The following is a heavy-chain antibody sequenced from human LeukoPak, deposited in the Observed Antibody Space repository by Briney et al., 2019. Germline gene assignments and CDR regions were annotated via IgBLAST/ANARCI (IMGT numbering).Heavy chain of an antibody. CDR1: GGSISSGSYY. CDR2: IYTSGST. Sequence: SETLPLTCTVSGGSISSGSYYWSWIRQPAGKGLEWIGRIYTSGSTNYNPSLRSRVTISVDTSKNQFSLKLSSVSAADTAVYYCARKSMIVVPQGFDIWGQGTMVTVSS. D-gene: IGHD3-22*01. CDR3: ARKSMIVVPQGFDI. J-gene: IGHJ3*02. V-gene: IGHV4-61*02.